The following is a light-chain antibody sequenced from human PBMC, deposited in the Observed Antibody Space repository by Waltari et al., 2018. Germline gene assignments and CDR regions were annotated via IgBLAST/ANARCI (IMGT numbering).Light chain of an antibody. CDR3: QQYSNSPLT. CDR2: GAS. CDR1: QSVTSNY. Sequence: EIVLTQSPGTLSLSPGEGATLSCRASQSVTSNYLAWYQQNPGQVPRLLIHGASSRAPGIPDRFSGSGSGTDFTLTISRLEPEDVGIYYCQQYSNSPLTFGQGTKLEI. J-gene: IGKJ2*01. V-gene: IGKV3-20*01.